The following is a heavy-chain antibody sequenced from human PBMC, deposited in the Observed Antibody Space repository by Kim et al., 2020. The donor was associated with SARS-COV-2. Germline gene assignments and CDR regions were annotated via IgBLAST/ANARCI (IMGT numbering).Heavy chain of an antibody. Sequence: SVKVSCKASGYTFTSYAMYWVRQAPGQRLEWMGWINAGSSNTKYSQKFQGRVTITRDTSASTAYMELSSLRSEDTAVYYWAREVGYCSGGSCYDYWGQG. V-gene: IGHV1-3*01. CDR2: INAGSSNT. CDR1: GYTFTSYA. D-gene: IGHD2-15*01. J-gene: IGHJ4*02. CDR3: AREVGYCSGGSCYDY.